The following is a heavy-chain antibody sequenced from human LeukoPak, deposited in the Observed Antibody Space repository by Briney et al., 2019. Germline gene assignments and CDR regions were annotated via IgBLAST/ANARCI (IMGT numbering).Heavy chain of an antibody. CDR1: GGSIRSYY. J-gene: IGHJ6*03. Sequence: TSETLSLTCTVSGGSIRSYYWSWIRQPPGKGLGWIGYIYYSGSTNYNPSLKSRVTISVDTSKNQLSLKLSSVTAADTAVYYCARGANYYYYMDVWGKGTTVTVSS. CDR3: ARGANYYYYMDV. CDR2: IYYSGST. D-gene: IGHD3-16*01. V-gene: IGHV4-59*01.